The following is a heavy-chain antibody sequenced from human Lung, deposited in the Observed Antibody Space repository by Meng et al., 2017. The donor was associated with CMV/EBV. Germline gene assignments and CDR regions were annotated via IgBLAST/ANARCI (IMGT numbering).Heavy chain of an antibody. CDR3: SRGGPGMRFVEWFSFDF. CDR1: FSCRYDA. CDR2: MSYDGNNY. D-gene: IGHD3-3*01. J-gene: IGHJ4*02. V-gene: IGHV3-30-3*01. Sequence: FSCRYDANDWGRQGAGRGLEWLAVMSYDGNNYYYADSGKGRLTISRDNSKNTVFLQMNSLRGEDTAVYYCSRGGPGMRFVEWFSFDFWGQGALVTVSS.